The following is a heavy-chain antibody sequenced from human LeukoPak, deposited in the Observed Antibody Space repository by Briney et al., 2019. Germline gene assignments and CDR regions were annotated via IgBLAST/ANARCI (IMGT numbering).Heavy chain of an antibody. V-gene: IGHV3-30-3*01. CDR2: ISYDGSNK. D-gene: IGHD6-19*01. CDR1: GFTFSSYA. J-gene: IGHJ4*02. Sequence: GGSLRLSCAASGFTFSSYAMHWVRQAPGKGLEWVAVISYDGSNKYYADSVKGRFTISRDNSKNTLYLQMNSLRAEDTAVYYCARDPGSGWDDYWGQGTLVTVSS. CDR3: ARDPGSGWDDY.